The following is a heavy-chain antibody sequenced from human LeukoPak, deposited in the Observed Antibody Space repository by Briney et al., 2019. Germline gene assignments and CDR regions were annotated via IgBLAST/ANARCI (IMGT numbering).Heavy chain of an antibody. D-gene: IGHD4-17*01. J-gene: IGHJ6*04. V-gene: IGHV3-7*03. Sequence: PGGSLRLFCAASGFTFSSYTMNWVRQAPGKGLEWVANIKQDGSEKYYVDSVKGRFTISRDNAKSSLYLQMNSLRAEDTAVYYCARADGDGGYYYYYGMDVWGKGTTVTVSS. CDR2: IKQDGSEK. CDR3: ARADGDGGYYYYYGMDV. CDR1: GFTFSSYT.